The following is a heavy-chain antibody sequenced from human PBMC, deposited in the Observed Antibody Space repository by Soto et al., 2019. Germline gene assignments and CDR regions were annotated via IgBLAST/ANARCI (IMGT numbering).Heavy chain of an antibody. CDR2: IYYSGST. CDR3: ARAISNRFLEWLPDYYYYYGMDV. CDR1: GGSVSSGSYY. Sequence: SETLSLTCTVSGGSVSSGSYYWVWIRQPPGKGLEWIGSIYYSGSTYYNPSLKSRVTISVDTSKNQFSLKLSSVTAADTAVYYCARAISNRFLEWLPDYYYYYGMDVWGQGTTVTVSS. V-gene: IGHV4-39*01. D-gene: IGHD3-3*01. J-gene: IGHJ6*02.